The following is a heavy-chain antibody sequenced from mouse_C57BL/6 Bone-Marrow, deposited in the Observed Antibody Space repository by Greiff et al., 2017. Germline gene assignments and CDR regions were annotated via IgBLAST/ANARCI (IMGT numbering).Heavy chain of an antibody. CDR2: ISSGGSYT. CDR3: ARLIYYDGRSYGWCTY. J-gene: IGHJ3*01. CDR1: GFTFSSYG. D-gene: IGHD1-1*01. Sequence: EVKLVESGGDLVKPGGSLKLSCAASGFTFSSYGMSWVRLTPDKRLEWVATISSGGSYTYYPDSVKGRFTISRDNAKNTLYLQMSSLKSVVTAMYYCARLIYYDGRSYGWCTYWGQGTLVTVSA. V-gene: IGHV5-6*01.